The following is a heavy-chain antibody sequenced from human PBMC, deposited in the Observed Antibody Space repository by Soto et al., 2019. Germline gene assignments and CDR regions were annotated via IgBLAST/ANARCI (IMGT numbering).Heavy chain of an antibody. CDR1: GGSISSGAVY. CDR2: LHYSGSA. D-gene: IGHD6-13*01. CDR3: ARAPAAAGTGYFDS. V-gene: IGHV4-31*03. Sequence: QVQLQESGPGLVKTSQTLALTCTVSGGSISSGAVYWSWIRQHPGKGLEWIGYLHYSGSAYYHPSLKGRVGISIDTSKNHFSMKVNSVTASDTAIYYCARAPAAAGTGYFDSWGQGTLVIVSS. J-gene: IGHJ4*02.